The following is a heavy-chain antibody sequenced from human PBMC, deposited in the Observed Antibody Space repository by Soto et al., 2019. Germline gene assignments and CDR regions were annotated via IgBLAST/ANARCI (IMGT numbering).Heavy chain of an antibody. J-gene: IGHJ6*02. Sequence: SETLSLTCTVSGGSFTSTTWWNWVRQPPGKGLEWIGEIYHTGSTNYNPSLKSRVTMSVDTSKNQFSLILSSVTAADTAVYYCASSSLYGMDVWGQGTTVTVSS. CDR1: GGSFTSTTW. CDR3: ASSSLYGMDV. CDR2: IYHTGST. V-gene: IGHV4-4*02.